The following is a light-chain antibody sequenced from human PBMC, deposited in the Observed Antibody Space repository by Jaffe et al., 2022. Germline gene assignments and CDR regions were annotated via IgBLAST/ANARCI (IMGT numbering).Light chain of an antibody. CDR3: SSDSRTNIRV. Sequence: QSALTQPASVSGSPGQSITISCTGTSSDVGGSNYVSWYQQHPGKAPKVMIYDVSNRPSGVSNRFSGSKSGNTASLTISGLQADDEADYYCSSDSRTNIRVFGGGTKLTVL. V-gene: IGLV2-14*03. CDR2: DVS. J-gene: IGLJ3*02. CDR1: SSDVGGSNY.